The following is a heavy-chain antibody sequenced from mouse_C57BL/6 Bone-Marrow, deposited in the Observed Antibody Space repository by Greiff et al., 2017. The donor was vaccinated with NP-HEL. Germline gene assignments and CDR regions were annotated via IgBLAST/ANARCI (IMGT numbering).Heavy chain of an antibody. D-gene: IGHD1-1*01. CDR2: IYPGSGST. CDR1: GYTFTSYW. V-gene: IGHV1-55*01. CDR3: AREDTTVVHWYFDV. Sequence: VQLQQPGAELVKPGASVKMSCKASGYTFTSYWITWVKQRPGQGLEWIGDIYPGSGSTNYNEKFKSKATLTVDTSSSTAYMQLSSLTSEDSAVYYCAREDTTVVHWYFDVWGTGTTVTVSS. J-gene: IGHJ1*03.